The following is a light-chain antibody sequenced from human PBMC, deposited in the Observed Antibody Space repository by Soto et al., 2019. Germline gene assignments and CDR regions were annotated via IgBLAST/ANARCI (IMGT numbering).Light chain of an antibody. V-gene: IGLV1-40*01. CDR2: DNS. CDR3: QSYDSSLGVVV. CDR1: NSNIGANYD. Sequence: QSALTQPPSVSGAPGQRVTISCTGSNSNIGANYDVYWYQQLPGTAPKLVISDNSDRPSEVPDRFSGSKSGTSASLAITGLQAEDEADYYCQSYDSSLGVVVFGGGTKLTVL. J-gene: IGLJ2*01.